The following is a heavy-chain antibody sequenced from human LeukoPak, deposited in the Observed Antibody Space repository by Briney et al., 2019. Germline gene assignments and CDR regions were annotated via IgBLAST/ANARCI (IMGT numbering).Heavy chain of an antibody. CDR2: ISSSSSYI. D-gene: IGHD6-13*01. CDR1: GFTFSSYS. Sequence: GGSLRLSCAASGFTFSSYSMNWVRQAPGKGLEWVSSISSSSSYIYYADSVKGRCTISRDDARNSLYLQMNSLRAEDTAVYYCAKDILAAGLFFDYWGQGTLVTVSS. J-gene: IGHJ4*02. CDR3: AKDILAAGLFFDY. V-gene: IGHV3-21*04.